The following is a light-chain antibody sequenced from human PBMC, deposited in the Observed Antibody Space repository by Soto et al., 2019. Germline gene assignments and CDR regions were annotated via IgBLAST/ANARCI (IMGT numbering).Light chain of an antibody. V-gene: IGKV1-5*03. CDR1: QRVSNW. CDR2: KAS. CDR3: QQYSNYPYT. J-gene: IGKJ2*01. Sequence: DIQMTQSPSTLSASIGDRVTITCRASQRVSNWLAWYQQKPGKAPKLLIYKASSLESGVPSTFSGSESGTEFTLTISSLRPDDFATYFCQQYSNYPYTFGQGTNLEIK.